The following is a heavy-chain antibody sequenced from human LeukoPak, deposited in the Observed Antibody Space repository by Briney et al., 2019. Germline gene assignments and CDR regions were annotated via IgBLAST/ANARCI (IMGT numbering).Heavy chain of an antibody. J-gene: IGHJ4*02. CDR3: ARGATVTKAPPLFADY. CDR2: ISYDGSNK. Sequence: GGSLRLSCAASGFTFSSYGMHWVRQAPGKGLEWVAIISYDGSNKYYADSVKGRFTISRDNSKNTLYLQMNSLRAEDTAVYYCARGATVTKAPPLFADYWGQGTLVTVSA. D-gene: IGHD4-17*01. CDR1: GFTFSSYG. V-gene: IGHV3-30*03.